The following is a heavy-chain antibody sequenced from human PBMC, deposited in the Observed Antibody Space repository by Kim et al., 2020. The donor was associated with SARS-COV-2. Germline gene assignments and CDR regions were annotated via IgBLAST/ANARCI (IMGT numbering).Heavy chain of an antibody. J-gene: IGHJ6*02. V-gene: IGHV5-51*01. CDR1: GYSFTSYW. CDR2: IYPGDSDT. Sequence: GESLKISCKGSGYSFTSYWIGWVRQMPGKGLEWMGIIYPGDSDTRYSPSFQGQVTISADKSISTAYLQWSSLKASDTAMYYCARTFKLGYCSGGSCTRYYYGMDVWGQGTTVTVSS. CDR3: ARTFKLGYCSGGSCTRYYYGMDV. D-gene: IGHD2-15*01.